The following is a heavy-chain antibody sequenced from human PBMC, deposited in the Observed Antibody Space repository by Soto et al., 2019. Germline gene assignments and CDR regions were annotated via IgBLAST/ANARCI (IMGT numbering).Heavy chain of an antibody. CDR2: INPSGGST. D-gene: IGHD5-18*01. CDR3: ARDTGGAMVTSYYYYGMDV. V-gene: IGHV1-46*01. Sequence: ASVKVSCKASGYTFTSYYMHWVRQAPGQGLEWMGIINPSGGSTSYAQKFQGRVTMTRGTSTSTVYMELSSLRSEDTAVYYCARDTGGAMVTSYYYYGMDVWGQGTTVTVSS. J-gene: IGHJ6*02. CDR1: GYTFTSYY.